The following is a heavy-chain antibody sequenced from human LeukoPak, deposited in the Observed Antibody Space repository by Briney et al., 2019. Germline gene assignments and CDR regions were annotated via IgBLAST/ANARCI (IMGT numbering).Heavy chain of an antibody. CDR3: AKGVSGPQYYFHY. D-gene: IGHD4-11*01. Sequence: GESLRLSCAASGFTFSTSAMRWFRQAPGKGLEWVSSIDGSGVKTYYADSVKGRFTISRDNSKNTLYLQMNSLRAEDTAVYYCAKGVSGPQYYFHYWGQGTLVTVSS. CDR1: GFTFSTSA. J-gene: IGHJ4*02. V-gene: IGHV3-23*01. CDR2: IDGSGVKT.